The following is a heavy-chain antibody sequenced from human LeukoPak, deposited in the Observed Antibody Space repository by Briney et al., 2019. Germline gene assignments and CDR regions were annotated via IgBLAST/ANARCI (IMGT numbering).Heavy chain of an antibody. Sequence: SETLSLTCAVYGGSFSGYYWSWIRQPPGEGLEWIGEINHSGSTNYNPSLKSRVTISVDTSKNQFSLKLSSVTAADTAVYYCASSSGYSESPMDVWGQGTTVTVSS. CDR2: INHSGST. D-gene: IGHD3-22*01. J-gene: IGHJ6*02. CDR3: ASSSGYSESPMDV. V-gene: IGHV4-34*01. CDR1: GGSFSGYY.